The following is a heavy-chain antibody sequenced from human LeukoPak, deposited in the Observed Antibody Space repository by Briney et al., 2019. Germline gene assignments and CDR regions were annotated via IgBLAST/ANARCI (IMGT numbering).Heavy chain of an antibody. CDR3: ARGRGYSYGTVDY. CDR1: GFTFSSCS. D-gene: IGHD5-18*01. Sequence: GGSLRLSCAASGFTFSSCSMNWVRQAPGKGLEWVSSISSSSSYIYYADSVKGRFTISRDNAKNSLYLQMNSLRAEDTAVYYCARGRGYSYGTVDYWGQGTLVTVSS. CDR2: ISSSSSYI. J-gene: IGHJ4*02. V-gene: IGHV3-21*01.